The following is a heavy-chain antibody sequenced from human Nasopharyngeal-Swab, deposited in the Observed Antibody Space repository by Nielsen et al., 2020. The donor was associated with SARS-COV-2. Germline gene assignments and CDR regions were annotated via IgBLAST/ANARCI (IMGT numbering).Heavy chain of an antibody. D-gene: IGHD3-10*01. V-gene: IGHV3-33*01. CDR1: GFTLSSYG. J-gene: IGHJ5*02. CDR3: ARDGGYYGSGSYYH. CDR2: IWFDGSNK. Sequence: GESLKISCAASGFTLSSYGMHWVRQAPGKGLEWVAVIWFDGSNKYYAESVKGRFTISRDNAKNSLYLQMNSLRAEDTAVYYCARDGGYYGSGSYYHWGQGTLVTVSS.